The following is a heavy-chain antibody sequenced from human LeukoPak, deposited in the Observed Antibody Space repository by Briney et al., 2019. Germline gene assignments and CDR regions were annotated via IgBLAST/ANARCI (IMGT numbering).Heavy chain of an antibody. Sequence: PGGSLRLSCAASGFTFSSHTMNWVRQAPGKGLEWVSSISSTSTSIYHADSVKGRFTISRDNAKNSLYLQMNSLRDEDTAVYYCARGKYSSGWFDYWGQGTLVTVSS. V-gene: IGHV3-21*01. CDR2: ISSTSTSI. D-gene: IGHD6-19*01. CDR3: ARGKYSSGWFDY. CDR1: GFTFSSHT. J-gene: IGHJ4*02.